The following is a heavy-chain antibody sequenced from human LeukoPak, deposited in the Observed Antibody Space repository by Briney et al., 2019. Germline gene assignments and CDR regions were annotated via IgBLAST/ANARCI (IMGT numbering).Heavy chain of an antibody. CDR3: TRGSSGRRDN. J-gene: IGHJ4*02. V-gene: IGHV1-8*01. CDR1: GYTFTSCD. CDR2: MNPNSGNT. D-gene: IGHD6-19*01. Sequence: ASVKVSCKASGYTFTSCDINWVRQATGQGLEWMGWMNPNSGNTGYGQSFQGRITMTRDISTGTAYMELSNLTSEDTAIYYCTRGSSGRRDNWGQGTLVTVSA.